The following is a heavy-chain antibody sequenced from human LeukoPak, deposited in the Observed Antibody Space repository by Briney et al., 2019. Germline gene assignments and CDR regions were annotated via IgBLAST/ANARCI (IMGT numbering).Heavy chain of an antibody. CDR2: IYYSGST. Sequence: SETLSLTCTDSGGSISSSYWSWIRQPPGKGLEWIGYIYYSGSTTYNPSPKSRVTISVDTSKNQFSLKLNSVTAADTAVYYCARVGQGLAVAGTFDYWGQGTLVTVSS. CDR3: ARVGQGLAVAGTFDY. D-gene: IGHD6-19*01. J-gene: IGHJ4*02. V-gene: IGHV4-59*01. CDR1: GGSISSSY.